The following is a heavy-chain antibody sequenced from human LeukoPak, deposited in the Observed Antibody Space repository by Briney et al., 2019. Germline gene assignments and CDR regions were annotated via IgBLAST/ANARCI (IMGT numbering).Heavy chain of an antibody. CDR2: INHSGST. CDR3: ARGPQSEFGSGSYYFDY. D-gene: IGHD3-10*01. CDR1: GGSFSGYY. V-gene: IGHV4-34*01. J-gene: IGHJ4*02. Sequence: SETLSLTCAVYGGSFSGYYWSWIRQSPGKGLEWIGEINHSGSTNYNPSLKSRVTISVDTSKNQFSLKLSSVTAADTAVYYCARGPQSEFGSGSYYFDYWGQGTLVTVSS.